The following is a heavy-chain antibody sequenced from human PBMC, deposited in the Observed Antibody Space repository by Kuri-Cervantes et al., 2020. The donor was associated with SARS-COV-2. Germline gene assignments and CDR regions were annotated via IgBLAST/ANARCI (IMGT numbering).Heavy chain of an antibody. CDR3: ARGRLGRYYFDY. Sequence: SETLSLTCNVSGASISSYYWSWIRQPPGKGLEWIGYIYYSGSTNYNPSLKSRVTISVDTSKNQFSLKLSSVTAADTAVYYCARGRLGRYYFDYWGQGTLVTVSS. V-gene: IGHV4-59*01. D-gene: IGHD7-27*01. CDR2: IYYSGST. CDR1: GASISSYY. J-gene: IGHJ4*02.